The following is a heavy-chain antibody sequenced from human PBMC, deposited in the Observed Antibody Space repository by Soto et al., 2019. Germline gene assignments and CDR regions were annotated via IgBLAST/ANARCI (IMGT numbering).Heavy chain of an antibody. V-gene: IGHV4-61*01. D-gene: IGHD1-26*01. CDR3: ARIVVGATVDL. CDR1: CDSVSSDRYF. J-gene: IGHJ5*02. Sequence: SETLSLTCSFSCDSVSSDRYFWTWIRQPPGKGLEWIAYISYTGDTNYNPSPKSRVTISVDTSRNQFSLTLTSVTAADTAVYFCARIVVGATVDLWGQGSLVTVSS. CDR2: ISYTGDT.